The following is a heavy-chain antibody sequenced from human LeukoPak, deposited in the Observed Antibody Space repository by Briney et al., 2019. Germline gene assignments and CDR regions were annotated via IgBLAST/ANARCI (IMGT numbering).Heavy chain of an antibody. V-gene: IGHV4-59*01. D-gene: IGHD2-2*01. J-gene: IGHJ3*02. CDR1: GGSISSYD. CDR3: ARSAVGVGDALYI. CDR2: IYYSGST. Sequence: SETLSLTCSVSGGSISSYDWSWIRQPPGKGLEWIGYIYYSGSTKYNPSLTSRVTISADTSKNEFSLTLSSVTAADTAVYYCARSAVGVGDALYIWGQGTMVTVSS.